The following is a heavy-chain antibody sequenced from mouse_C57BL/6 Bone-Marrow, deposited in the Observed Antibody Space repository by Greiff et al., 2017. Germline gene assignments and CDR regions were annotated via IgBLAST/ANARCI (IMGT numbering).Heavy chain of an antibody. CDR2: IYPGSGNT. J-gene: IGHJ3*01. D-gene: IGHD1-1*01. CDR3: AREGRLLRFAY. Sequence: VKLQESGAELVRPGASVKLSCKASGYTFTDYYINWVKQRPGQGLEWIARIYPGSGNTYYNEKFKGKATLTAEKSSSTAYMQISSLTSADSAVYFCAREGRLLRFAYWGQGTLVTVSA. V-gene: IGHV1-76*01. CDR1: GYTFTDYY.